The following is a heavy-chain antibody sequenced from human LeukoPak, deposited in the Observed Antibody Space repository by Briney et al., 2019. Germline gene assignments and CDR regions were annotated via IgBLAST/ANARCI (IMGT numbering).Heavy chain of an antibody. D-gene: IGHD3-16*01. J-gene: IGHJ4*02. CDR1: GFTFNTYA. V-gene: IGHV3-23*01. Sequence: PGGSLRLSCAASGFTFNTYAMSWVRQAPGRGLEWVSGISVGSVSTKYADSVQGRFTISRDSSKNTLSLQMNSLRAEDTAVYYCAKRRYDPLYYFDYWGQGTLVTVSS. CDR2: ISVGSVST. CDR3: AKRRYDPLYYFDY.